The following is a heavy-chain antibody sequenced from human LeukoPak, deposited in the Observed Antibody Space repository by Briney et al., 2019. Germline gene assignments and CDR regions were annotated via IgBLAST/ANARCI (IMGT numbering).Heavy chain of an antibody. CDR3: ARDELGYCSSTSCRI. CDR1: GGSISSGGYY. D-gene: IGHD2-2*01. V-gene: IGHV4-30-2*01. J-gene: IGHJ4*02. CDR2: IYHSGST. Sequence: PSETLSLTCTVSGGSISSGGYYWSWIRQPPGKGLEWIGYIYHSGSTYYNPSLKSRVTISVDRSKNQFSLKLSSVTAADTAVYYCARDELGYCSSTSCRIWGQGTLVTVSS.